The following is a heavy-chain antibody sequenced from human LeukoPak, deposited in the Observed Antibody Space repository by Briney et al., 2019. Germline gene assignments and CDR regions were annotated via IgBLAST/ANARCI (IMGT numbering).Heavy chain of an antibody. CDR2: ISAYNGNT. J-gene: IGHJ5*02. CDR3: ARGQGSDTYYDFWSGYLRNWFDP. D-gene: IGHD3-3*01. V-gene: IGHV1-18*01. Sequence: ASVKVSCKASGYTFTSYGISWVRQAPGQGLEWMGWISAYNGNTNYAQKLQGRVTMTTDTSTSTAYMELRSLRSEDTAVYYCARGQGSDTYYDFWSGYLRNWFDPWGQGTLVTVSS. CDR1: GYTFTSYG.